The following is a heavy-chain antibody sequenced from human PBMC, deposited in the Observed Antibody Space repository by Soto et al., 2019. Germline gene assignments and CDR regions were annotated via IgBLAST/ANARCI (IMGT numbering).Heavy chain of an antibody. D-gene: IGHD1-20*01. CDR2: INHSGST. CDR3: ARAPYTRYYYYYGMDX. J-gene: IGHJ6*02. CDR1: GGSFSGYY. V-gene: IGHV4-34*01. Sequence: SDTLSLTFAVYGGSFSGYYWSWIRQPPGKGLEWILKINHSGSTNYNPSLKSLVTISVDTSKNQFSLKLSSVTAADTAVYYCARAPYTRYYYYYGMDXWGQGTSVTVS.